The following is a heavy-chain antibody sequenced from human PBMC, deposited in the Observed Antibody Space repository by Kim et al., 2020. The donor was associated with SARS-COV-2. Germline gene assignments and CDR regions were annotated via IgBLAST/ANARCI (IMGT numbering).Heavy chain of an antibody. V-gene: IGHV3-30*04. Sequence: GGSLRLSCAASGFTFSSYAMHWVRQAPGKGLEWVAVISYDGSNKYYADSVKGRFTISRDNSKNTLYLQMNSLRAEDTAVYYCARAAAGNYWGQGTLVTVSS. CDR3: ARAAAGNY. J-gene: IGHJ4*02. CDR1: GFTFSSYA. D-gene: IGHD6-13*01. CDR2: ISYDGSNK.